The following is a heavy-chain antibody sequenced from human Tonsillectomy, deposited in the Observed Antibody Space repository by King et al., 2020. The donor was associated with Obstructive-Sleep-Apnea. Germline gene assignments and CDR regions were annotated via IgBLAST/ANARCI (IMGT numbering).Heavy chain of an antibody. D-gene: IGHD3-3*01. CDR1: GFTFSSYS. CDR2: ISSRCSTI. CDR3: ASSTICGVVIIGYYYYGMDV. V-gene: IGHV3-48*04. Sequence: QLVQSGGGLVQPGGSLRLSCAASGFTFSSYSMNWVRQAPGKGLEWVSYISSRCSTIYYAASVKGRFTISRDNATNPLYLQMNSLRAEGTAVYYFASSTICGVVIIGYYYYGMDVWGQGTTVTVSS. J-gene: IGHJ6*02.